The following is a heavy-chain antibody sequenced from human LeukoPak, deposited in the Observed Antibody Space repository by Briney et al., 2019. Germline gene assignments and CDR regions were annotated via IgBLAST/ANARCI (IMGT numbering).Heavy chain of an antibody. CDR2: INHSGST. CDR3: ARSRLRQLPRSSYYYYYYMDV. J-gene: IGHJ6*03. D-gene: IGHD5-12*01. V-gene: IGHV4-34*01. Sequence: SETLSLTCAVYGGSFSGYYWSWIRQPPGKGLEWIGEINHSGSTNYNPSLKSRVTISVDTSKNQFSLKLSSVTAADTAVYYCARSRLRQLPRSSYYYYYYMDVWGKGTTVTVSS. CDR1: GGSFSGYY.